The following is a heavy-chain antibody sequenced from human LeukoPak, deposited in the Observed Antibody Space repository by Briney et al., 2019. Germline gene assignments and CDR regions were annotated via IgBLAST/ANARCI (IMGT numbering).Heavy chain of an antibody. CDR2: ISSSSSYI. D-gene: IGHD3-9*01. J-gene: IGHJ4*02. V-gene: IGHV3-21*01. CDR3: ARDGLLRYFDWLSYYFDY. Sequence: GGSLRLSCAASGFTFSSYSMNWVRQAPGKGLEWVSSISSSSSYIYYADSVKGRFTISRDNAKNSLYLQMNSLRAEDTAVYYCARDGLLRYFDWLSYYFDYWGQGTLVTVSS. CDR1: GFTFSSYS.